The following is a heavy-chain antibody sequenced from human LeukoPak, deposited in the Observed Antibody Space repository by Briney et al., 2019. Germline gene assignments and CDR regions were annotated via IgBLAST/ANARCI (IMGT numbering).Heavy chain of an antibody. D-gene: IGHD2-21*01. CDR1: GGFFSGYY. V-gene: IGHV4-34*01. CDR2: INHSGST. CDR3: ARDSPLRDAFDI. Sequence: KPSETLSLTCAVYGGFFSGYYWSWIRQPPGKGLEWIGEINHSGSTNYNPSLKSRVTISVDTSKNQFSLKLSSVTAADTAVYYCARDSPLRDAFDIWGQGTMVTVSS. J-gene: IGHJ3*02.